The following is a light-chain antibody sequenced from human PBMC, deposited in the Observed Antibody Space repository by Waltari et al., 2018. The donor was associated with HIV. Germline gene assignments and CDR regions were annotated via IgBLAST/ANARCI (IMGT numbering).Light chain of an antibody. V-gene: IGLV2-14*01. CDR1: SSDIGYYHY. Sequence: QSALTQPASVSGSLGQSITISCIGTSSDIGYYHYVSWYQHHPDKAPTLVIYDANARPSGVPFRFSGSKSGNTASLTISGLQAEDEADYYCSSYTSTSTLLFGGGTKVTVL. CDR3: SSYTSTSTLL. J-gene: IGLJ3*02. CDR2: DAN.